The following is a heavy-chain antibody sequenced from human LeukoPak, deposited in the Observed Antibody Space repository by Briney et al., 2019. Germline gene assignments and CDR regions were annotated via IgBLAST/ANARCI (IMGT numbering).Heavy chain of an antibody. D-gene: IGHD6-19*01. CDR2: IYYSGST. V-gene: IGHV4-38-2*02. J-gene: IGHJ2*01. CDR3: AGEGEFGYSSGPRGWYFDL. Sequence: SETLSLTCTVSGYSISSGYYWGWIRQPPGKGLEWIGSIYYSGSTYYNPSLKSRVTISVDTSKNQFSLKLSSVTAADTAVYYCAGEGEFGYSSGPRGWYFDLWGRGTLVTVSS. CDR1: GYSISSGYY.